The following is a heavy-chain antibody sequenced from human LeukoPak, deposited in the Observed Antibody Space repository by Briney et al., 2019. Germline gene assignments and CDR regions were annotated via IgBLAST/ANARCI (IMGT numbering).Heavy chain of an antibody. CDR2: IWYDGTNK. CDR1: GFTFSRGW. J-gene: IGHJ4*02. V-gene: IGHV3-33*08. CDR3: ARIGGDRHPIEY. Sequence: GGSLRLSCAASGFTFSRGWIHWVRQAPGKGLEWVAVIWYDGTNKYYADSVKGRFTISRDNSKNTLYLQMNSLRAEDTAVYYCARIGGDRHPIEYWGQGTLVTVSS. D-gene: IGHD2-21*02.